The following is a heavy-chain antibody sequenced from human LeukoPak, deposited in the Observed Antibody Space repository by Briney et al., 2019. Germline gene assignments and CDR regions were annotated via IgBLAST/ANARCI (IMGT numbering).Heavy chain of an antibody. D-gene: IGHD5-18*01. CDR2: IYYSGST. V-gene: IGHV4-39*07. Sequence: SETLSLTCTVSGGSISSSSYYWGWIRQPPGKGLEWIGSIYYSGSTYYNPSLKSRVTISVDTSKNQFSLKLSSVTAADTAVYYCARDGLWIQNSFDIWGQGTVVTVSS. CDR1: GGSISSSSYY. J-gene: IGHJ3*02. CDR3: ARDGLWIQNSFDI.